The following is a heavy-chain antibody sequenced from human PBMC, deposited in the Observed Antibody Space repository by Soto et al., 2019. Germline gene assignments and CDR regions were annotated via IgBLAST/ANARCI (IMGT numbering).Heavy chain of an antibody. CDR1: GYTFTSYV. V-gene: IGHV1-18*01. Sequence: ASVKVSCKASGYTFTSYVISWVRQAPGQGLEWMGWISACNGNTNYAQKLQGRVTMTTDTSTSTAYMELRSLRSDDTAVFYCAREVGITGTDDYWGQGTLVTVSS. CDR2: ISACNGNT. D-gene: IGHD1-20*01. CDR3: AREVGITGTDDY. J-gene: IGHJ4*02.